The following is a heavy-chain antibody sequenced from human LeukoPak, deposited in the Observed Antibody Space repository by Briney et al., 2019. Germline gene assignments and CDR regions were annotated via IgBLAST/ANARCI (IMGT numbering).Heavy chain of an antibody. D-gene: IGHD4-11*01. CDR1: GYSISSGYY. J-gene: IGHJ1*01. V-gene: IGHV4-38-2*02. Sequence: SEPLSLTCTVSGYSISSGYYWGWIRQPPGEGLEWIGSIYHSGSTNYNPSLKSRVTISVDTSKNHFSLKLSSVTAADTAVYYCARQGLTTVTAHFQHWGQGTLVTVSS. CDR3: ARQGLTTVTAHFQH. CDR2: IYHSGST.